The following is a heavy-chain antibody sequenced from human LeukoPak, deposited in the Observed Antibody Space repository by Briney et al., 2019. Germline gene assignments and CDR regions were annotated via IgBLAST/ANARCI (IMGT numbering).Heavy chain of an antibody. Sequence: GGSLRLSCAASGFTFSSYAMSWVRQAPGKGLEWVSAISGSGGSTYYADSVKGRFTISRDNSKNTLYLQMNSLRAEDTAVYYCAREWAYCGGDCFDAFDIWGQGTMVTVSS. V-gene: IGHV3-23*01. CDR3: AREWAYCGGDCFDAFDI. J-gene: IGHJ3*02. CDR1: GFTFSSYA. CDR2: ISGSGGST. D-gene: IGHD2-21*02.